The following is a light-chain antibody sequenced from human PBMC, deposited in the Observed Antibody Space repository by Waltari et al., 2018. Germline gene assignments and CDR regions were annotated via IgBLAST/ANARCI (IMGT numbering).Light chain of an antibody. J-gene: IGLJ3*02. Sequence: QSVLTQPPSVSGAPGQRVTISCTGSSSNIGAGYDVHWYQQLPGTYPKLLIYGNSNRPSGVPDRFSGSKSGTSASLAITGLQAEDEADYYCQSYDSSRSGWVFGGGTKLTVL. CDR1: SSNIGAGYD. CDR3: QSYDSSRSGWV. V-gene: IGLV1-40*01. CDR2: GNS.